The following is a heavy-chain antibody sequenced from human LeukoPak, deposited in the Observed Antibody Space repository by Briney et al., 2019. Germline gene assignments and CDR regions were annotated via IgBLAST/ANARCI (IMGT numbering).Heavy chain of an antibody. J-gene: IGHJ4*02. CDR2: FDTEDGET. CDR3: ATRRGEPVGPVEY. CDR1: GYTLTELS. Sequence: ASVRVSSKDSGYTLTELSIHSVRQAPGEGLERMGGFDTEDGETNYAQKLQGRDTLTEDTSTNTAYMCLSSLRSANTPLHNSATRRGEPVGPVEYWGQGTLVPVS. V-gene: IGHV1-24*01. D-gene: IGHD3-10*01.